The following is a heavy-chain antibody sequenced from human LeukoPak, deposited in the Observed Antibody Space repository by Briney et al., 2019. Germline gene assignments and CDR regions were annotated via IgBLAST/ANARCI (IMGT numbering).Heavy chain of an antibody. Sequence: SETLSLTCTVSGGSITSSTNYWGWIRQPPGKGLEWIGSIYYSGSTYYSPSLKSRVTISIGSSKNQFSLKLTSVSASDTAVYYCVTSRRGYSYGFDYWGQGTLVTVSS. CDR3: VTSRRGYSYGFDY. CDR1: GGSITSSTNY. CDR2: IYYSGST. J-gene: IGHJ4*02. V-gene: IGHV4-39*01. D-gene: IGHD5-18*01.